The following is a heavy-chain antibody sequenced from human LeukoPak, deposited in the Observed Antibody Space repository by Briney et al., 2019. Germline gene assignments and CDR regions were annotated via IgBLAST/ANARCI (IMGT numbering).Heavy chain of an antibody. CDR2: IGTAGDT. CDR3: ARALPAAAPDY. Sequence: GGSLRLSCAASGFTFRTYDMHWVRQPTGKGLEWVSTIGTAGDTYYPGSVKGRFTISRENAKNSFYLQMNSLRAGDTAVYYCARALPAAAPDYWGQGTLVTVSS. D-gene: IGHD6-13*01. CDR1: GFTFRTYD. J-gene: IGHJ4*02. V-gene: IGHV3-13*01.